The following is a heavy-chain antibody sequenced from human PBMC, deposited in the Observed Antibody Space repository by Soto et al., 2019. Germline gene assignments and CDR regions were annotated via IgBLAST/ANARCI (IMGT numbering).Heavy chain of an antibody. D-gene: IGHD3-3*01. CDR1: GGSINTGDSITNGHW. J-gene: IGHJ6*02. V-gene: IGHV4-39*07. CDR3: ARTFHRSGVGHFQYGMDV. Sequence: QVQLHESGPGLVKPSGTLSLTCAVSGGSINTGDSITNGHWWGWVRQPPGKGLEWIGEMYNDGSYNSTTSPKSRVTMSVDKSKNQVALTLRSVTAADRAIYYCARTFHRSGVGHFQYGMDVWGQGTTVTVSS. CDR2: MYNDGSY.